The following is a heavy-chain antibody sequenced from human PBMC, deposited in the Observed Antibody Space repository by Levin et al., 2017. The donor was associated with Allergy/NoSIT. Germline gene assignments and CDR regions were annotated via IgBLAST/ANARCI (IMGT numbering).Heavy chain of an antibody. Sequence: GGSLRLSCAASGFTFSSYGMHWVRQAPGKGLEWVAVIWYDGSNKYYADSVKGRFTISRDNSKNTLYLQMNSLRAEDTAVYYCARDPRGEWELYGWYYYYGMDVWGQGTTVTVSS. D-gene: IGHD1-26*01. V-gene: IGHV3-33*01. CDR3: ARDPRGEWELYGWYYYYGMDV. CDR2: IWYDGSNK. CDR1: GFTFSSYG. J-gene: IGHJ6*02.